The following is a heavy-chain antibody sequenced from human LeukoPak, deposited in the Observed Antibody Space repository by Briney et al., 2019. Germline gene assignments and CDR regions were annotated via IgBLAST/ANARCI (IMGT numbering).Heavy chain of an antibody. CDR2: IPYDGINK. J-gene: IGHJ4*02. CDR3: ARDRSRRGYSYGYGDY. D-gene: IGHD5-18*01. Sequence: GGSLRLSCAASGFTFSFYGMHWVRQAPGKGLEWVAFIPYDGINKYYADSVKGRFTVSRDNSKNTLYLQMNSLRAEDTAVYYCARDRSRRGYSYGYGDYWGQGTLVTVSS. V-gene: IGHV3-30*02. CDR1: GFTFSFYG.